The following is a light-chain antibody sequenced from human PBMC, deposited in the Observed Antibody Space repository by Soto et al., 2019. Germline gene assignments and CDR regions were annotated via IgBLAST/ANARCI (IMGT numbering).Light chain of an antibody. CDR1: KSVAGNS. J-gene: IGKJ2*01. Sequence: EIVLTQSPVTLSLSPGERTTLSCRASKSVAGNSLAWYRHKPGQAPKLVIYGASSRSAGVPDRFVGSGSGTDFTLTISRLEPEDFAVYYCQQYGSSRDTFGQGTKLEIK. CDR2: GAS. V-gene: IGKV3-20*01. CDR3: QQYGSSRDT.